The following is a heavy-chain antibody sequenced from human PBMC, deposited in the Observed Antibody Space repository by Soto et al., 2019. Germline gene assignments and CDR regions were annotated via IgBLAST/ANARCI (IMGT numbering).Heavy chain of an antibody. D-gene: IGHD4-17*01. Sequence: SETLSLTCTVSGGSISSSSYYWGWIRQPPGKALEWIGSIYYSESTYYNPSLKSRVTISVDTSKNQFFLKLSSVNAADTAIYYCANRGHGDETIDYWGQGTLVTVSS. CDR2: IYYSEST. CDR3: ANRGHGDETIDY. CDR1: GGSISSSSYY. V-gene: IGHV4-39*07. J-gene: IGHJ4*02.